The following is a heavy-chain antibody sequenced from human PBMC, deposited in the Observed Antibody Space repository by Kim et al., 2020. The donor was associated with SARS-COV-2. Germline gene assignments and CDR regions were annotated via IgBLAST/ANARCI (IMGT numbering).Heavy chain of an antibody. D-gene: IGHD1-26*01. J-gene: IGHJ3*02. CDR3: ARTSPSGSFDAFDI. CDR1: GGSISSGDYY. V-gene: IGHV4-30-4*01. Sequence: SETLSLTCTVSGGSISSGDYYWSWIRQPPGKGLEWIGYIYYSGSTYYNPSLKSRVTISVDTSKNQFSLKLSSVTAADTAVYYCARTSPSGSFDAFDIWGQGTMVTVSS. CDR2: IYYSGST.